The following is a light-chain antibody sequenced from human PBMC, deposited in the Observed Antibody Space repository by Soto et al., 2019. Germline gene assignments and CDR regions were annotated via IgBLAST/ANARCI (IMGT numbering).Light chain of an antibody. Sequence: EIVMTQSPATLSVSPGERATLSCRASQSISSELAWYQQRPGQPPRLLIYGASTRPTGVPDRFTGSGSGSDFTLTISGLQSEDFAAYYCQQGHNFPLTFGQGTRLEI. CDR2: GAS. V-gene: IGKV3-15*01. CDR3: QQGHNFPLT. CDR1: QSISSE. J-gene: IGKJ2*01.